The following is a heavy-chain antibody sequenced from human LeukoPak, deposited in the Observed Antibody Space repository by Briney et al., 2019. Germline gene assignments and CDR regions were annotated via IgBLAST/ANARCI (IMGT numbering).Heavy chain of an antibody. CDR2: IIPIFGTA. J-gene: IGHJ3*02. CDR1: GGTFSSYA. V-gene: IGHV1-69*05. D-gene: IGHD3-16*02. Sequence: ASVKVSCKASGGTFSSYAISWVRQAPGQGLEWMGGIIPIFGTANYAQKFQGRVTITSDASIRTTYMELTRLTSEDTGLYYCARGGRYLTMWGQGTMVTVSS. CDR3: ARGGRYLTM.